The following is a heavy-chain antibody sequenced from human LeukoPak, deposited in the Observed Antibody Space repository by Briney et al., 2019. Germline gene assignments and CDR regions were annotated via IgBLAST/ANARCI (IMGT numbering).Heavy chain of an antibody. D-gene: IGHD3-3*01. CDR3: ARGVGYSTGPDS. V-gene: IGHV4-31*03. J-gene: IGHJ4*02. CDR1: GGSISTGGYY. Sequence: SETLSLTCTVSGGSISTGGYYWSWIRQHPGKGLEWIGYIYYSGNTYYNLSLKSRVTISVDTSKNLFSLKLGSVTAADTAVYYCARGVGYSTGPDSWGQGTLVTVSS. CDR2: IYYSGNT.